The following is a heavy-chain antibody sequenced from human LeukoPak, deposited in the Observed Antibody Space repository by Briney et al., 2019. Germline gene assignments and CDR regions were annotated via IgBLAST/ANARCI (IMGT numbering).Heavy chain of an antibody. J-gene: IGHJ4*02. Sequence: SQTLSLTCTVSGGSISGYYWSWIRQPAGKGLEWIGRMTTSGSSHYNPSLRSRVTISLDTSANKFSLKLSSVTAADTAVYYCARDESITWDPPFDYWGQGTLVTVSS. V-gene: IGHV4-4*07. CDR2: MTTSGSS. CDR1: GGSISGYY. CDR3: ARDESITWDPPFDY. D-gene: IGHD1-26*01.